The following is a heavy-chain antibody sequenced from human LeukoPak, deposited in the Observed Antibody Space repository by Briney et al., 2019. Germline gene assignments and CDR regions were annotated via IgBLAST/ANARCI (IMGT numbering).Heavy chain of an antibody. D-gene: IGHD1-7*01. J-gene: IGHJ4*02. V-gene: IGHV3-43*01. CDR3: ARDKTGTGIDY. CDR1: GFTFDDYT. Sequence: PGGPLRLSCAASGFTFDDYTMHWVRQAPGKGLEWVSLISWDGVTTYYAHSVKGRFTISRDSSKNSLFLQMNSLRTEDTALYYCARDKTGTGIDYWGQGTLVTVSS. CDR2: ISWDGVTT.